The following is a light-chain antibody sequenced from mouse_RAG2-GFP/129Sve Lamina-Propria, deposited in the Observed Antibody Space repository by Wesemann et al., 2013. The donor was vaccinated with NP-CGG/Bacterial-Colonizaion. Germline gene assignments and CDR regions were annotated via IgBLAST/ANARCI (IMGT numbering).Light chain of an antibody. V-gene: IGKV6-13*01. CDR2: WAS. J-gene: IGKJ1*01. CDR3: QQYSSYPRT. CDR1: QNVGTA. Sequence: DIVMTQSQKFMSTTVGDRVSITCKASQNVGTAVAWYQQKPGQSPKLLIYWASNRYTGVPDRFTGSGSGTDFTLTISNMQSEDLADYFCQQYSSYPRTFGGGTKLEIK.